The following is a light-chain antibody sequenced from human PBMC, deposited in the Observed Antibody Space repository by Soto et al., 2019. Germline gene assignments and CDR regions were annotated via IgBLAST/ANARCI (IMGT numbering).Light chain of an antibody. J-gene: IGKJ1*01. CDR2: DAS. CDR3: QQRYNWPWT. Sequence: EVVLTQSPGTLSLSPGERATLSCRASQSIRNFLAWYQQKPGQAPRLLIYDASNRATGIPPRFSGSGSGTDFTLAISGLEPEDFAVYYCQQRYNWPWTFGQGTKVDSK. V-gene: IGKV3-11*01. CDR1: QSIRNF.